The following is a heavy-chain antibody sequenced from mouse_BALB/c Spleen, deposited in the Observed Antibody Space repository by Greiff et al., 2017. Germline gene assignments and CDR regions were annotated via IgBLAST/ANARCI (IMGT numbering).Heavy chain of an antibody. J-gene: IGHJ2*01. V-gene: IGHV5-4*02. D-gene: IGHD1-1*02. Sequence: EVKLVESGGGLVKPGGSLKLSCAASGFTFSDYYIYWVRQTPEKRLEWVATISDGGSYTYYPDSVKGRFTISRDNAKNNLYLQMSSLKSEDTAMYYCARDGVGFDYWGQGTTLTVSS. CDR1: GFTFSDYY. CDR2: ISDGGSYT. CDR3: ARDGVGFDY.